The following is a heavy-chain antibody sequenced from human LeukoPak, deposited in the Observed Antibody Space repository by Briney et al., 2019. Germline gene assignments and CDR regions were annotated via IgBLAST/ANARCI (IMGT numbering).Heavy chain of an antibody. CDR3: GRAPGWTITSRPLDY. V-gene: IGHV4-34*01. J-gene: IGHJ4*02. D-gene: IGHD1-20*01. Sequence: SETLSLTCVVYGGSLSDYYWSWIRQPPGKGLEWIGEINHSGSTNYNPSLKSRVTISVDTSKNQFSLKLRSVTAADTAVYYCGRAPGWTITSRPLDYWGQGSLVTVSS. CDR1: GGSLSDYY. CDR2: INHSGST.